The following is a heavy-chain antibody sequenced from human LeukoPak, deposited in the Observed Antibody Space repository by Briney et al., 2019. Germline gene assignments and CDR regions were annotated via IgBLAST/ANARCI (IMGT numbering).Heavy chain of an antibody. Sequence: SETLSLTCAVYGGSFSGYYWSWIRQPPGKGLEWIGEINHSGSTNYSPSLKSRVTISVDTSKNQFSLNLSSVTAADTAVYYCARDDTFGGALNYFDYWGQGTLVTVSS. J-gene: IGHJ4*02. D-gene: IGHD3-16*01. V-gene: IGHV4-34*01. CDR2: INHSGST. CDR1: GGSFSGYY. CDR3: ARDDTFGGALNYFDY.